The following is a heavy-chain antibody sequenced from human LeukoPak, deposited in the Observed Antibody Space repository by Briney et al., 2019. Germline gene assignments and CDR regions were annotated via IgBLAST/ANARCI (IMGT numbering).Heavy chain of an antibody. CDR2: IDKEKNSYAT. CDR1: GFTFSGSA. D-gene: IGHD1-26*01. J-gene: IGHJ5*02. Sequence: PGGSLKLSCAASGFTFSGSAIHWVRQSFGKGLEWIGHIDKEKNSYATASPYAVSVEGRFTVSRDDSKNMAFLQMSGLKTEDTALYFCTRDSGTYNWLDPWGQGTLVTVSS. CDR3: TRDSGTYNWLDP. V-gene: IGHV3-73*01.